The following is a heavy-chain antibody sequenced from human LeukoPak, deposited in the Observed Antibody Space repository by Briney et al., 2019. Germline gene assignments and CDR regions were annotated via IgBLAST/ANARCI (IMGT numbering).Heavy chain of an antibody. CDR1: GFTFSSYG. CDR2: IWYDGSNK. Sequence: GRSLRLSCAASGFTFSSYGMHWVRQAPGKGLEWVAVIWYDGSNKYYADSVKGRFTISRDNSKNTLYLQMNSLRAEDTAVYYCAKSGGIAAAAIDAFDIWGQGTMVTVSS. CDR3: AKSGGIAAAAIDAFDI. D-gene: IGHD6-13*01. V-gene: IGHV3-33*06. J-gene: IGHJ3*02.